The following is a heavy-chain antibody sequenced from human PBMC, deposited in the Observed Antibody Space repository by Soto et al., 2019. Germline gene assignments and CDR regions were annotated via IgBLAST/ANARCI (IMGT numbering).Heavy chain of an antibody. CDR2: IKQDGSEK. V-gene: IGHV3-7*01. CDR1: GFTFSSYW. Sequence: LRLSCAASGFTFSSYWMSWVRQAPGKGLEWVANIKQDGSEKYYVDSVKGRFTISRDNAKNSLYLQMNSPRAEDTAVYYCARDRAATTWSEFDYWGQGTLVTVSS. CDR3: ARDRAATTWSEFDY. D-gene: IGHD4-17*01. J-gene: IGHJ4*02.